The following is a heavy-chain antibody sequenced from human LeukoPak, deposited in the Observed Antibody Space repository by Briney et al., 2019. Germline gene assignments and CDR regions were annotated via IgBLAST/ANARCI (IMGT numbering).Heavy chain of an antibody. D-gene: IGHD4-23*01. V-gene: IGHV1-24*01. J-gene: IGHJ4*02. CDR3: ATGPRMTTVVRKPLDY. CDR2: FDPEDGET. Sequence: ASVKVSCKVSGYTLTELSMHWVRQAPGKGLEWMGGFDPEDGETIYAQKFQGRVTMTEDTSTDTAYMELSSLRSEDTAVYYCATGPRMTTVVRKPLDYWGQGTLVTVSS. CDR1: GYTLTELS.